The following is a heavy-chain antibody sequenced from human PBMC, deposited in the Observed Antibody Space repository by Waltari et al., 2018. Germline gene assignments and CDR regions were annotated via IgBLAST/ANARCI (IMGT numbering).Heavy chain of an antibody. J-gene: IGHJ4*02. D-gene: IGHD3-22*01. CDR1: GYPISSGYY. CDR2: IYHSGST. CDR3: ARRGLYYYDSSGYYNY. V-gene: IGHV4-38-2*01. Sequence: QVQLQESGPGLVKPSETLSLTCAVSGYPISSGYYWGWIRQPPGKGLEWIGSIYHSGSTYYNPSLKSRVTISVDTSKNQFSLKLSSVTAADTAVYYCARRGLYYYDSSGYYNYWGQGTLVTVSS.